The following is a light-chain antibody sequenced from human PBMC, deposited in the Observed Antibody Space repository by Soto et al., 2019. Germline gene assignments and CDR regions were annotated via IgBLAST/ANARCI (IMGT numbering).Light chain of an antibody. CDR1: SSNIGAGYA. J-gene: IGLJ2*01. CDR2: GNN. CDR3: QSSYSSLSTVV. Sequence: QSVLTQPPSVSGAPGQRVTISCTGISSNIGAGYAVHWYQHLPGTAPKRLIYGNNNRPSGVTDRFSGSKSGTSASLAITGLQAEEEAAYYYQSSYSSLSTVVFGGGTKVTVL. V-gene: IGLV1-40*01.